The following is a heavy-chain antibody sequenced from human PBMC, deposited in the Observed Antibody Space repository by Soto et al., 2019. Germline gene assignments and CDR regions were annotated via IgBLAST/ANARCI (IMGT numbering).Heavy chain of an antibody. V-gene: IGHV3-21*01. CDR2: IGSSGSSYR. D-gene: IGHD3-16*01. J-gene: IGHJ3*01. Sequence: EVQLVESGGDLVKPGGSLRLSCATSGFTFNNYNMNWVRQAPGKGLGWVSSIGSSGSSYRYYAESVKGRFTISRDIAKNTLYLEMHSLRADDTALYYCARDLEGADVFDVWGQGTMVTVSS. CDR1: GFTFNNYN. CDR3: ARDLEGADVFDV.